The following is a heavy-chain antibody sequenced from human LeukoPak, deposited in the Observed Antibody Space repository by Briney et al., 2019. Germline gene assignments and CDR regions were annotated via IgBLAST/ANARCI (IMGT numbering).Heavy chain of an antibody. V-gene: IGHV4-39*07. D-gene: IGHD2-2*01. Sequence: SETLSLTCTVSGGSISSSSYYWGWIRQPPGKGLEWIGSIYYSGSTYYNPSLKSRVTISVDTSKNQFSLKLSSVTAADTAVYYCARVKGTISFDYWGQGTLVTVSS. CDR3: ARVKGTISFDY. CDR1: GGSISSSSYY. J-gene: IGHJ4*02. CDR2: IYYSGST.